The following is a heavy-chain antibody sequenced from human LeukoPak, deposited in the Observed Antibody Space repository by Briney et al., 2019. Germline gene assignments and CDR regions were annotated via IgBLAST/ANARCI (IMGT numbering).Heavy chain of an antibody. CDR2: IYSGGST. D-gene: IGHD2-2*01. J-gene: IGHJ6*02. CDR3: ARVLPSPAALAYGMDV. Sequence: GRSLRLSCAASGFTFSSYGMHWVRQAPGKGLEWVSVIYSGGSTYYADSVKGRFTISRDNSKNTLYLQMNSLRAEDTAVYYCARVLPSPAALAYGMDVWGQGTTVTVSS. V-gene: IGHV3-66*01. CDR1: GFTFSSYG.